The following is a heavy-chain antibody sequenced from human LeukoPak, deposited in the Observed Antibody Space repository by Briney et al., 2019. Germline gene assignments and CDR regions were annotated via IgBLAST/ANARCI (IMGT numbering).Heavy chain of an antibody. D-gene: IGHD1-26*01. CDR1: GGSISSGGYY. J-gene: IGHJ6*02. CDR2: IYYSGST. Sequence: SETLSLTCNVSGGSISSGGYYWSWIRQHPGKGLEWIGYIYYSGSTYYNPSLKSRLTISVDTSKNQFSLKLTSVTAADTAVYYCARQKWEQQGRDYYFYGLDVWGPGTTVTVSS. V-gene: IGHV4-31*02. CDR3: ARQKWEQQGRDYYFYGLDV.